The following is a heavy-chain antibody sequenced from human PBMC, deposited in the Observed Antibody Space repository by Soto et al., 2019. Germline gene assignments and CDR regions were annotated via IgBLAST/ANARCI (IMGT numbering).Heavy chain of an antibody. CDR2: IWYDGSNK. D-gene: IGHD4-17*01. V-gene: IGHV3-33*01. Sequence: GGSLRLSCAASGFTFSSYGMHWVRQAPGKGLEWVAVIWYDGSNKYYADSVKGRFTISRDNSKNTLYLQMNSLRAEDTAVYYCARVYGAAEVDYWGQGTLVTVSS. J-gene: IGHJ4*02. CDR1: GFTFSSYG. CDR3: ARVYGAAEVDY.